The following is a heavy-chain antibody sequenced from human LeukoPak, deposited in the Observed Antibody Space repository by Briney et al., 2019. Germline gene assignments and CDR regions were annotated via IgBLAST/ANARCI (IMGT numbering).Heavy chain of an antibody. CDR1: GFTFSSYT. CDR3: ARGGAAMAGYYYYGMDV. J-gene: IGHJ6*02. Sequence: PGGSLRLSCAASGFTFSSYTMNWVRQAPGKGLEWVSSISSSSGYIYYADSVKGRFTISRDNAKNSLYLQMNSLRAEDTAVYYCARGGAAMAGYYYYGMDVWGQGTTVTVSS. V-gene: IGHV3-21*01. D-gene: IGHD5-18*01. CDR2: ISSSSGYI.